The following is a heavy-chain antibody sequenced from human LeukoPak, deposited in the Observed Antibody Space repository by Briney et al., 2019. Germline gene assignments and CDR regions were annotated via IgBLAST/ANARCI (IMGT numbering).Heavy chain of an antibody. D-gene: IGHD1-14*01. CDR1: GVSISSYY. J-gene: IGHJ4*02. V-gene: IGHV4-59*08. Sequence: PSESLSLTCTVSGVSISSYYMSWIRQPPGKGLEWVWYINYTSSTNYNPSLKRRGTISVDTSKNQFPFKLRSVTAADTTVYYCAGHSPGAGTDFDYWGQGTLVTVSS. CDR2: INYTSST. CDR3: AGHSPGAGTDFDY.